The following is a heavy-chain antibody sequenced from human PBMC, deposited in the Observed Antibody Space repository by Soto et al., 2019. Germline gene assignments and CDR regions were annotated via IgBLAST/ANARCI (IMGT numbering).Heavy chain of an antibody. V-gene: IGHV3-74*01. CDR3: ARAVPGPLFDY. CDR1: GFTFSSYW. J-gene: IGHJ4*02. CDR2: INSDGSST. Sequence: PGGSLRLSCAASGFTFSSYWMHRVRQAPGKGLVWVSRINSDGSSTSYADSVKGRFTISRDNAKNTLYLQMNSLRAEDTAVYYCARAVPGPLFDYWGQGTLVAVSS.